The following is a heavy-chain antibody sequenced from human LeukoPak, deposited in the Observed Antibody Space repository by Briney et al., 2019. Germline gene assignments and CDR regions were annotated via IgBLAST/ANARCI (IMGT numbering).Heavy chain of an antibody. D-gene: IGHD3-16*01. Sequence: GGSLRLSCAASGFTFSSYGMHWVRQAPGKGLEWVAVISYDGSNKYYADSVKGRFTISRDNSKNTLYLQMNSLRAEDTAVYYCAKDGARALSRDYGMDVWGQGTTVTVSS. CDR2: ISYDGSNK. CDR1: GFTFSSYG. CDR3: AKDGARALSRDYGMDV. J-gene: IGHJ6*02. V-gene: IGHV3-30*18.